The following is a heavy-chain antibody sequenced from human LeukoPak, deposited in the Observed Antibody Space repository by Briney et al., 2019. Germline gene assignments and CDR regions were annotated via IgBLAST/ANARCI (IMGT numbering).Heavy chain of an antibody. Sequence: SETLSLTCTVFGGSISTYYWTWIRQPPGKGLEWIGYNHYTGSTNHNPSLKSRVTMSVDTSKNQFSLKLSSVTAADTAVYYCAKGRSGGDWFDSWGQGTLVTVSS. V-gene: IGHV4-59*01. CDR2: NHYTGST. CDR1: GGSISTYY. CDR3: AKGRSGGDWFDS. J-gene: IGHJ5*01. D-gene: IGHD3-10*01.